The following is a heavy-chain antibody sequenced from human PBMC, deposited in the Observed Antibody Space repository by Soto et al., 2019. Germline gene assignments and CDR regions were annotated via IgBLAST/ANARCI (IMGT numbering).Heavy chain of an antibody. V-gene: IGHV3-30*18. CDR1: GFTFSSYG. J-gene: IGHJ4*02. CDR3: AKSPRSGSYYAWYFDY. Sequence: PGGSLRLSCAASGFTFSSYGMHWVRQAPGKGLEWVAVISYDGSNKYYADSVKGRFTISRDNSKNTLYLQMNSLRAEDTAVYYCAKSPRSGSYYAWYFDYWGQGTLVTVSS. D-gene: IGHD3-10*01. CDR2: ISYDGSNK.